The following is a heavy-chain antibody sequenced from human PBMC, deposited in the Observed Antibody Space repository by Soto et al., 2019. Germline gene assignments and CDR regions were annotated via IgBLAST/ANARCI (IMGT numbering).Heavy chain of an antibody. V-gene: IGHV1-18*01. J-gene: IGHJ4*02. CDR1: GYSFTTYG. D-gene: IGHD6-13*01. CDR2: ISAYNGHP. CDR3: GRGRGSSSWFEITHNFDT. Sequence: VQLVQSPAEVKKSGASVKVSCQTSGYSFTTYGTRWVRQAPGQGLEWIGWISAYNGHPIYAQDFKDRVTMTTDTSTTTAYMELRSLRYADTASYYCGRGRGSSSWFEITHNFDTWGQGTLVTVSS.